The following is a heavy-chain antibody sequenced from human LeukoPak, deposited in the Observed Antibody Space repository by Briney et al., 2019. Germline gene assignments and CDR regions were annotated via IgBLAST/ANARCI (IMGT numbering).Heavy chain of an antibody. CDR1: GGSFSGYY. V-gene: IGHV4-34*01. CDR3: ARAWAAAGIYYYYYMDV. J-gene: IGHJ6*03. CDR2: INHSGST. Sequence: PSETLSLTCAVYGGSFSGYYWSWIRQPPGKGLEWSGEINHSGSTNYNPSLTSRVTISVDTSKNQFSLKLSSVTAADTAVYYCARAWAAAGIYYYYYMDVWGKGTTVTVSS. D-gene: IGHD6-13*01.